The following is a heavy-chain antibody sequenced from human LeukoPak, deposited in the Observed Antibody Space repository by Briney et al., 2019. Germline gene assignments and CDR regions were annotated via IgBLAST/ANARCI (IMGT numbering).Heavy chain of an antibody. D-gene: IGHD3-10*01. J-gene: IGHJ4*02. CDR2: LYSGSTT. CDR3: ARGGGHGSGSYDY. CDR1: GFTVSSNY. V-gene: IGHV3-53*01. Sequence: GGSLRLSCTAPGFTVSSNYMSWVRQAPGKGLEWVSILYSGSTTYYADSVKGRFTISRDNSKNTLYLQMNSLRAEDTAVYYCARGGGHGSGSYDYWGQGTLVTVSS.